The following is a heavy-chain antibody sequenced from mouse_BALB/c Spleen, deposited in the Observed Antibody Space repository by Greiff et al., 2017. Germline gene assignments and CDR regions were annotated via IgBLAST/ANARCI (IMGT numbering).Heavy chain of an antibody. Sequence: EVKLVESGGGLVKPGGSLKLSCAASGFTFSSYAMSWVRQTPEKRLEWVASISSSGSTYYPDSVKGRFTISRDNARNILYLQMSSLRSEDTAMYYCARGEGNDDYYAMDYWGQGTSVTVSS. CDR1: GFTFSSYA. CDR3: ARGEGNDDYYAMDY. D-gene: IGHD2-2*01. CDR2: ISSSGST. J-gene: IGHJ4*01. V-gene: IGHV5-6-5*01.